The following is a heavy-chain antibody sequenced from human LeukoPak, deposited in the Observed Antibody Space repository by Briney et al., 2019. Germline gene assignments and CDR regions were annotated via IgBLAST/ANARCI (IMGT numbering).Heavy chain of an antibody. CDR3: AKGYYYDSSGYWYFDF. D-gene: IGHD3-22*01. V-gene: IGHV3-23*01. Sequence: GGSLRLSCAASGFTFSSYAMSWVRQAPGKGLEWVSGISGSGGDTYYADSVKGRFIISRDNSKNALYLQMNSLRAEDTAVYYCAKGYYYDSSGYWYFDFWGQGTLVTVSS. CDR2: ISGSGGDT. J-gene: IGHJ4*02. CDR1: GFTFSSYA.